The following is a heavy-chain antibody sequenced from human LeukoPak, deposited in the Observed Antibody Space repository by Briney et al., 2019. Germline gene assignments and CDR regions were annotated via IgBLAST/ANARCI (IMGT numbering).Heavy chain of an antibody. Sequence: PGGSLRLSCAASGFTFSSYEMNWVRQAPGKGLEWASYISSSGSTIYYADSVKGRFTISRDNAKNSLYLQMNSLRAEDTAVYYCARDPSYDSSGHDYWGQGTLVTVSS. D-gene: IGHD3-22*01. CDR1: GFTFSSYE. V-gene: IGHV3-48*03. CDR2: ISSSGSTI. CDR3: ARDPSYDSSGHDY. J-gene: IGHJ4*02.